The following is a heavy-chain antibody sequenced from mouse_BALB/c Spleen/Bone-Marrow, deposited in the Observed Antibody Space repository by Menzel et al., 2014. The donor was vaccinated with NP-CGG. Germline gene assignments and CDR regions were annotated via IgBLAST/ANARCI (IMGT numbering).Heavy chain of an antibody. V-gene: IGHV4-1*02. J-gene: IGHJ3*01. D-gene: IGHD1-2*01. CDR3: ARQGYYGYCAY. Sequence: EVKLMESGGGLVQPGGSLKLSCAASGFDFSRYWMSWVRQAPGKGLEWIGEINPDSSTINYTPSLKDKFIISRDNVKNTLYLQMSKVRSEDTALYYCARQGYYGYCAYWGQGTLVTVSA. CDR1: GFDFSRYW. CDR2: INPDSSTI.